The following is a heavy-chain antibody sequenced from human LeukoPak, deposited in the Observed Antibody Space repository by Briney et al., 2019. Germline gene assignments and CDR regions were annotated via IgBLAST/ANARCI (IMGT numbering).Heavy chain of an antibody. D-gene: IGHD2-15*01. V-gene: IGHV3-74*01. J-gene: IGHJ4*02. CDR1: GFTFSSYW. Sequence: GGSLRLSCAVSGFTFSSYWMHWVRHAPGKGVVWVSRINSDGSGTSYADSVKGRFTISRDNAKNTLYLQMNSLRAEDTAVYYCARDVGYSFDYWGQGTLVTVSS. CDR2: INSDGSGT. CDR3: ARDVGYSFDY.